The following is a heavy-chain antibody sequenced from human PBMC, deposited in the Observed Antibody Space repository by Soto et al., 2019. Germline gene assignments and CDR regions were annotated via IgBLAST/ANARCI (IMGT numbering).Heavy chain of an antibody. D-gene: IGHD4-17*01. CDR1: GGSISSYY. CDR2: IYYSGST. CDR3: ASIYGDYESDY. J-gene: IGHJ4*02. Sequence: SETLSLTCTVSGGSISSYYWSWIRQPPGKGLEWIGYIYYSGSTNYNPSLKSRVTISVDTSKNQFSLKLSSVTAADTAVYYCASIYGDYESDYWGQGTLVTVSS. V-gene: IGHV4-59*08.